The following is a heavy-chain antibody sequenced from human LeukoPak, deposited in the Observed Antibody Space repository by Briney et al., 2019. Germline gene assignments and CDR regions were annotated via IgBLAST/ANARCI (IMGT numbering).Heavy chain of an antibody. Sequence: ASVKVSCKVSGYTLTELSMHWVRQAPGKGLEWMGGFDPEDGETIYAQKFQGSVTMTEDTSTDTAYMELSSLRSEDTAVYYCARRGVYGSGNWFDPWGQGTLVTVSS. V-gene: IGHV1-24*01. CDR1: GYTLTELS. CDR3: ARRGVYGSGNWFDP. CDR2: FDPEDGET. D-gene: IGHD3-10*01. J-gene: IGHJ5*02.